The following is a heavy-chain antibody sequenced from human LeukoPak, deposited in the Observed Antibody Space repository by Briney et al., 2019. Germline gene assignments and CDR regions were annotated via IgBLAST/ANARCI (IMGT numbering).Heavy chain of an antibody. D-gene: IGHD4-17*01. CDR1: GASVSSYQYY. J-gene: IGHJ4*02. Sequence: SETLSLTCAVSGASVSSYQYYWGWIRQPPGRALEWIGSTYYTGTTYYNPSLQSRVTVSGDTSRNQLSLKMTSVTAADTAVYYRARQPYGVEHGVDSWGLGTLVIVSS. CDR2: TYYTGTT. CDR3: ARQPYGVEHGVDS. V-gene: IGHV4-39*01.